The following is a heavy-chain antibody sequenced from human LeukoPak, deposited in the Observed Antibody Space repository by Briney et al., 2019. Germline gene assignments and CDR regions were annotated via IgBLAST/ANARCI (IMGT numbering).Heavy chain of an antibody. CDR3: ARDPGGNWGY. Sequence: GGSLRLSCAASGFTVSSNYMSWVRQAPGKGLEWVSVIYSGGSTYYADSVKGRFTISRDNSKNTLYLQTNSLTAEDTAVYYCARDPGGNWGYWGQGTLVTVSS. CDR1: GFTVSSNY. J-gene: IGHJ4*02. CDR2: IYSGGST. V-gene: IGHV3-66*01. D-gene: IGHD7-27*01.